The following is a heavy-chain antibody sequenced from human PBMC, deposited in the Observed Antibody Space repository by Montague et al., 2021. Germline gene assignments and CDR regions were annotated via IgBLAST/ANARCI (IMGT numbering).Heavy chain of an antibody. J-gene: IGHJ5*01. CDR2: ITSDGSDT. CDR1: GFSFSSLW. D-gene: IGHD5-18*01. CDR3: VRDRPTAWFDS. Sequence: SLRLSCAASGFSFSSLWMHWVRQAPGKGLVWVSQITSDGSDTNYADSVKGRFPISRDSAKSTLYLQMNSLRDEDTAVYYCVRDRPTAWFDSWGQGTLVTVSS. V-gene: IGHV3-74*01.